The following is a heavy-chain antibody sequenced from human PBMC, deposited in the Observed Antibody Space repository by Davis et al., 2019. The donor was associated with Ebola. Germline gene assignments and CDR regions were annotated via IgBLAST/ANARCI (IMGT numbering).Heavy chain of an antibody. CDR3: ARDLSGEFDS. V-gene: IGHV3-23*01. Sequence: PGGSLRLSCAASGFTFSNYAMSWVRQAPGKGLEWVSGISGSSRNKYYADSVQGRFTISRDNARSTLFLQMNNLRDEDTAVYYCARDLSGEFDSWGQGTLVTVSS. CDR1: GFTFSNYA. J-gene: IGHJ5*01. D-gene: IGHD5-12*01. CDR2: ISGSSRNK.